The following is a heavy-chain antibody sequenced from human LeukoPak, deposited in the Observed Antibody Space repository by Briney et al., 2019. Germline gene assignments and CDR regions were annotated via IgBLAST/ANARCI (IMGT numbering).Heavy chain of an antibody. Sequence: GGSLRLSCAASGFTFSSYAMSWVRQPPGKRLEWGSAISGSGGSTYYADSVKGRFTISRDNSKNTLYLQMNSLRAEDTAVYYSAKDLNCCYGYDILTGYATTNDYWGPGTLVTVSS. V-gene: IGHV3-23*01. D-gene: IGHD3-9*01. CDR2: ISGSGGST. J-gene: IGHJ4*02. CDR3: AKDLNCCYGYDILTGYATTNDY. CDR1: GFTFSSYA.